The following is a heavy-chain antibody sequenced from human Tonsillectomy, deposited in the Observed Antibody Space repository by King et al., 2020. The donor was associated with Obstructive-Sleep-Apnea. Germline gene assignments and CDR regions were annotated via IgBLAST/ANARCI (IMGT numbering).Heavy chain of an antibody. CDR1: GGSISSGGYY. CDR3: ARDQRSYYGSGPRGYFDL. J-gene: IGHJ2*01. V-gene: IGHV4-31*03. CDR2: IYYSGSA. D-gene: IGHD3-10*01. Sequence: VQLQESGPGLVKPSQTLSLSCTVSGGSISSGGYYWTWIRQYPGKGLEWIGNIYYSGSASYYPSLRSRVTISLDTSKNQFSLKLSSVTAADTAVYFCARDQRSYYGSGPRGYFDLWGRGTLVTVSS.